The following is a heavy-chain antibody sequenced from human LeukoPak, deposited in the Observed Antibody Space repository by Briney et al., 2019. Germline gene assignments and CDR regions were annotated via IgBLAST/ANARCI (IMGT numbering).Heavy chain of an antibody. Sequence: GASVKVSCKASGYTFTSYGISWVRQAPGQGLEWMGWISAYNGNTNYAQKLQGRVTMTTDTSTRTAYMELRSLRSDDTAVYYCARDPAYCSSTSCYIADYYGMDVWGQGTTVTVSS. D-gene: IGHD2-2*02. CDR1: GYTFTSYG. CDR2: ISAYNGNT. J-gene: IGHJ6*02. CDR3: ARDPAYCSSTSCYIADYYGMDV. V-gene: IGHV1-18*01.